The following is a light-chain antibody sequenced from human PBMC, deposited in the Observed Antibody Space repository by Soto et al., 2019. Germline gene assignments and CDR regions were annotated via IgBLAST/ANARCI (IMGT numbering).Light chain of an antibody. J-gene: IGKJ1*01. CDR1: QSVSSSY. Sequence: EIMLTKSRATLSVSPVERDKLSLRGIQSVSSSYLAWSQQNHAQTPRLLIYGASTRATGIPDTFSGSGSGTAFTLTISRLQHPDYAASYCQQYGSSPQRTVGQGTKVDIK. CDR2: GAS. V-gene: IGKV3-20*01. CDR3: QQYGSSPQRT.